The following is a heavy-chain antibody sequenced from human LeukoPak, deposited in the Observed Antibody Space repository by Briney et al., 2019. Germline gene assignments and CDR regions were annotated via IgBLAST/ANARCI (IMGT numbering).Heavy chain of an antibody. CDR3: ARVGVGAYYDFWSGYYYYGMDV. CDR2: ISAYNGNT. J-gene: IGHJ6*02. V-gene: IGHV1-18*04. D-gene: IGHD3-3*01. CDR1: GYTFTGYY. Sequence: ASVKVSCKASGYTFTGYYMHWVRQAPGQGLEWMGWISAYNGNTNYAQKLQGRVTMTTDTSTSTAYMELRSLRSDDTAVYYCARVGVGAYYDFWSGYYYYGMDVWGQGTTVTVSS.